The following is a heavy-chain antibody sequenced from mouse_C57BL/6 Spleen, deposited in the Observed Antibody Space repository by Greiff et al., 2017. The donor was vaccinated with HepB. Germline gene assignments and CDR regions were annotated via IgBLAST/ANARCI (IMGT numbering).Heavy chain of an antibody. CDR1: GYAFSSYW. Sequence: VQRVESGAELVKPGASVKISCKASGYAFSSYWMNWVKQRPGKGLEWIGQIYPGDGDTNYNGKFKGKATLTADKSSSTAYMQLSSLTSEDSAVYFCARRYGSSSGWYFDVWGTGTTVTVSS. CDR3: ARRYGSSSGWYFDV. J-gene: IGHJ1*03. CDR2: IYPGDGDT. V-gene: IGHV1-80*01. D-gene: IGHD1-1*01.